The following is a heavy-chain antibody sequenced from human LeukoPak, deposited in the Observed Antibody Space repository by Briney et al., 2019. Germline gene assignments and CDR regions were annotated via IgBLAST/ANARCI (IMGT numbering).Heavy chain of an antibody. Sequence: PSQTLSLTCTVSGVSISSGTYCWRWIQQPAAKGLEWIGRIYASGSTNYNPSLNSRVTISVDTSKNHFSLKVSSVTAADTAIYYCARLSPRGYNYGTDYWGQGTLVTVSS. V-gene: IGHV4-61*02. J-gene: IGHJ4*02. CDR1: GVSISSGTYC. CDR3: ARLSPRGYNYGTDY. CDR2: IYASGST. D-gene: IGHD5-18*01.